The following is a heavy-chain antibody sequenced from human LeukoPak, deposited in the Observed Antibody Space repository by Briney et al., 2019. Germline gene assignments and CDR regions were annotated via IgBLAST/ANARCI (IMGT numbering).Heavy chain of an antibody. J-gene: IGHJ5*02. D-gene: IGHD3-10*01. CDR2: IIPILGIA. V-gene: IGHV1-69*02. CDR3: ASTPNGSQPSFDA. CDR1: GGTFSSYT. Sequence: SVKVSCKASGGTFSSYTISWVRQAPGQGLEWMGRIIPILGIANYAQKFQGRVTITADKSTSTAYMELSSLRSEDTAVYYCASTPNGSQPSFDAWGQGTLVTVSS.